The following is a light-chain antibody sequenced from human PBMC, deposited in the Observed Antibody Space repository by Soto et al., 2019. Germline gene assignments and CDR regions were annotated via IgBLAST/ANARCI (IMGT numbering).Light chain of an antibody. V-gene: IGKV3-15*01. CDR3: QQYSIWRT. CDR1: QSVSSSY. CDR2: GAS. J-gene: IGKJ1*01. Sequence: EIVLTQSPGTLSFSPGERAPLSCRASQSVSSSYLAWYQQKAGQAPRLLIYGASTRATGIPARFSGSGSGTEFTLTISSLQSEDFAVYYCQQYSIWRTFGQGTKVDIK.